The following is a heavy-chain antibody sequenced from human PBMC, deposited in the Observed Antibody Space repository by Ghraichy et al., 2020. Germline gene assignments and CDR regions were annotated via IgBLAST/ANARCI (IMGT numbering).Heavy chain of an antibody. CDR3: ARGRPMITFGGVIVPFDY. V-gene: IGHV1-8*01. D-gene: IGHD3-16*02. CDR1: GYTFTSYD. CDR2: MNPNSGNT. Sequence: ASVKVSCKASGYTFTSYDINWVRQATGQGLEWMGWMNPNSGNTGYAQKFQGRVTMTRNTSISTAYMELSSLRSEDTAVYYCARGRPMITFGGVIVPFDYWGQGTLVTVSS. J-gene: IGHJ4*02.